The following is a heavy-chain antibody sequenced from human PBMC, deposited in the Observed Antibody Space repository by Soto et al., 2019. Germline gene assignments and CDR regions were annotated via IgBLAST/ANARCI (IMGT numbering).Heavy chain of an antibody. CDR3: ARAPMVLTRSYFDS. V-gene: IGHV4-59*01. Sequence: SETLSLTCTASDGSISNFYWSWIRQPPGKGLEWIGYISSSGNTNYNPSLKSRVSISVDTSKNQFSLNLTSVTAADTGVYYCARAPMVLTRSYFDSWGQGTPVTVSS. CDR2: ISSSGNT. J-gene: IGHJ4*02. CDR1: DGSISNFY. D-gene: IGHD3-22*01.